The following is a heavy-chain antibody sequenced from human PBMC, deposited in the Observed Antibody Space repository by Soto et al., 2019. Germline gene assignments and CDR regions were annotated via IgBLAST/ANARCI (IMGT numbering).Heavy chain of an antibody. CDR2: IYSGGST. J-gene: IGHJ4*02. Sequence: EVQLVESGGGLVQPGGSLRLSCAASGFTVSSNYMSWVRQAPGKGLEWVSVIYSGGSTYYADSVKGRFTISRDNSKNTLYLQMSSLRAADTGVDYCASSPTVGYWGQVTRVTVSS. CDR3: ASSPTVGY. D-gene: IGHD4-17*01. CDR1: GFTVSSNY. V-gene: IGHV3-66*01.